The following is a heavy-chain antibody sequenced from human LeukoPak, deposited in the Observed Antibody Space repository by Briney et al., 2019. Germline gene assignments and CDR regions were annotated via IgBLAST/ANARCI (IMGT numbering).Heavy chain of an antibody. J-gene: IGHJ4*02. CDR2: MNPNSGNA. D-gene: IGHD3-9*01. CDR3: ARSDVLTGFSDY. CDR1: GYTFTSYD. V-gene: IGHV1-8*01. Sequence: ASVKVSCKASGYTFTSYDIDWVRQATGQGLEWMSWMNPNSGNAGHAQKFRGRVTMTRNTSISTAYLELSSLTSEDTAVYYCARSDVLTGFSDYWGQGTLVTVSS.